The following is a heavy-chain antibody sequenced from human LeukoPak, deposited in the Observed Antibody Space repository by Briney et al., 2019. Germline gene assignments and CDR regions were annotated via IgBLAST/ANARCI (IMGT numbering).Heavy chain of an antibody. J-gene: IGHJ4*02. D-gene: IGHD2-2*01. Sequence: GASVKVSCKASGYTFTSHDINWVRQATGQGLEWMGWMNPNSGYTGYEQKFQGRVTMTRDTSTSTAYMELSSLRSEDTAVYYCARDRPYCSSTSCLDDYWGQGTLVTVSS. CDR3: ARDRPYCSSTSCLDDY. V-gene: IGHV1-8*01. CDR1: GYTFTSHD. CDR2: MNPNSGYT.